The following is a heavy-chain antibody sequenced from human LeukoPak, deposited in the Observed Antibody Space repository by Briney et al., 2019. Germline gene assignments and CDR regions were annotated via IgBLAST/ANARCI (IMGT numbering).Heavy chain of an antibody. J-gene: IGHJ4*02. CDR2: IFYSGST. CDR1: GGSIRSSTYY. Sequence: PSETLSLTCTVSGGSIRSSTYYWGWIRQPPGKGLEWIGSIFYSGSTYYNPSLKSRVTISLDTSKNQFSLRLPSVTAADTAVYYCARGRSSGLFDYWGQGTLVTVSS. CDR3: ARGRSSGLFDY. D-gene: IGHD6-19*01. V-gene: IGHV4-39*07.